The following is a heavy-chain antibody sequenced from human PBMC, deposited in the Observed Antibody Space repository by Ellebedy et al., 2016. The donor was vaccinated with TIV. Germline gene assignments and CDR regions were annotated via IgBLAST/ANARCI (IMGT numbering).Heavy chain of an antibody. CDR1: GFTFSGYW. V-gene: IGHV3-7*03. CDR2: IKEDGSEA. D-gene: IGHD2-2*01. CDR3: ARAGGRHSTGSGFY. J-gene: IGHJ4*02. Sequence: PGGSLRLSCAASGFTFSGYWMSWVRQAPGKGLEWVANIKEDGSEAYYVDSVKGRFTISSDNAKNSLYLQMSNLRAEDTDVFYCARAGGRHSTGSGFYWGQGTRVTVST.